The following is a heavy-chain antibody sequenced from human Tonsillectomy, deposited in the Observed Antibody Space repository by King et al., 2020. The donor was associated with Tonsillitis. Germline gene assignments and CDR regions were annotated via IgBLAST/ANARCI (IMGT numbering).Heavy chain of an antibody. V-gene: IGHV3-33*01. CDR3: ARSIQSANSDAFDI. D-gene: IGHD2/OR15-2a*01. CDR1: GFTFSSYG. CDR2: IWYDGSNK. J-gene: IGHJ3*02. Sequence: VQLVESGGGVVQPGRSLRLSCAASGFTFSSYGMHWARQAPGKGLEWVAAIWYDGSNKYYVDSVKGRFTISRDNSKNILYLQMDSLRAEETAMYHCARSIQSANSDAFDIWGQGTMVTVSS.